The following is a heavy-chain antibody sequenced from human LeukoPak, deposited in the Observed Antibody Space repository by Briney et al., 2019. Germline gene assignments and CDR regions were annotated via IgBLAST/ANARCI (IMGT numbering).Heavy chain of an antibody. CDR3: ARLTVLSFGVDC. CDR2: IYSGGTT. D-gene: IGHD3-10*01. J-gene: IGHJ4*02. V-gene: IGHV3-66*04. Sequence: GGSLRLSCAASGFTVSGNYMSWVRQAPGKGLEWVSVIYSGGTTHYTDSVKGRFTTSRDDAKNTLYLQMTSLRAEDTAVYYCARLTVLSFGVDCWGQGTLVTVSS. CDR1: GFTVSGNY.